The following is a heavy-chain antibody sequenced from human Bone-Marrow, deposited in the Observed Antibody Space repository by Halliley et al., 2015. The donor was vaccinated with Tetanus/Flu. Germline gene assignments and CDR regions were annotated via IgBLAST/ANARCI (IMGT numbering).Heavy chain of an antibody. J-gene: IGHJ6*02. CDR1: GGSFGDSDYY. CDR2: IIPYGNI. V-gene: IGHV4-34*01. D-gene: IGHD6-19*01. Sequence: TLSLTCAVYGGSFGDSDYYWNWCRQPPGKGLEWIGEIIPYGNINYNQSLQSRVTISVDTSKNQFSLKLSSVSAADTAVYYCARGHRVSNGWGTYYNYGMDAWGQGTAVSVSS. CDR3: ARGHRVSNGWGTYYNYGMDA.